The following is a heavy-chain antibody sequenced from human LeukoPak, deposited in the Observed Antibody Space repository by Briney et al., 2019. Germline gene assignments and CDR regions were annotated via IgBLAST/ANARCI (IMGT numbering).Heavy chain of an antibody. V-gene: IGHV4-59*08. CDR1: GDSINAYY. Sequence: DPSETLSLTCTVSGDSINAYYWGWIRQPPGKGLEWIGYIYFSGTTKSNPSLESRVTISVDTSKNQFSLKLSSVTAADTAVYYCARRRAEGGSNGHYNWFDPWGQGILVTVSS. CDR3: ARRRAEGGSNGHYNWFDP. J-gene: IGHJ5*02. D-gene: IGHD6-13*01. CDR2: IYFSGTT.